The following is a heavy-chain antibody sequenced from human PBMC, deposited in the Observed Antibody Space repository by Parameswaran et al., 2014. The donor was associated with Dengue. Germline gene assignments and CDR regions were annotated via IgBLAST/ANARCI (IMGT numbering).Heavy chain of an antibody. V-gene: IGHV4-31*02. CDR3: ARYPLSDDSSGYYYRYNWFDP. J-gene: IGHJ5*02. CDR2: IYYSGST. D-gene: IGHD3-22*01. Sequence: PGKGLEWIGYIYYSGSTYYNPSLKSRVTISVDTSKNQFSLKLSSVTAADTAVYYCARYPLSDDSSGYYYRYNWFDPWGQGTTVTVSS.